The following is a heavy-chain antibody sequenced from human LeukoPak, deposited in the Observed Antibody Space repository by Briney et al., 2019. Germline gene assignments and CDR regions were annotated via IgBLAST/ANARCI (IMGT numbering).Heavy chain of an antibody. D-gene: IGHD6-19*01. Sequence: GGPLRLSCAASGFTFSNYWMSWVRQPPGKGLEWVATIKADGSGNFYVYSVKVRFTISSDSARYSLYLQMNSLRAEDTAVSDCARVAGNGWYVYWGPGTLVTVSS. CDR2: IKADGSGN. J-gene: IGHJ4*02. V-gene: IGHV3-7*01. CDR1: GFTFSNYW. CDR3: ARVAGNGWYVY.